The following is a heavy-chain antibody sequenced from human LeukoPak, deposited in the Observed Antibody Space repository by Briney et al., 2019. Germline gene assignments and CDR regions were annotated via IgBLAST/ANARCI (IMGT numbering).Heavy chain of an antibody. D-gene: IGHD6-19*01. CDR2: IYYSGST. J-gene: IGHJ2*01. CDR3: ARVRAVAGTTNWYFDP. Sequence: PSETLSLTCIVSGGSISSYYWSWIRQPPGKRLEWIGYIYYSGSTNYNPSLKSRVTISVDTSKNQFSLKLSSVTAADTAVYYCARVRAVAGTTNWYFDPWGRGTLVTVSS. CDR1: GGSISSYY. V-gene: IGHV4-59*01.